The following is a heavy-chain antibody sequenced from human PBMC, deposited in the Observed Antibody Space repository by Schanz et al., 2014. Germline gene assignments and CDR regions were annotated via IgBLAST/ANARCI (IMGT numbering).Heavy chain of an antibody. J-gene: IGHJ3*01. D-gene: IGHD5-12*01. CDR2: IYINSGST. CDR1: GFSVSTNY. V-gene: IGHV3-53*01. CDR3: ARDEGRDGYNLAFDV. Sequence: EVQLVESGGGLLQPGGSLRLSCAVSGFSVSTNYMSWVRQAPGKGLEWVSSIYINSGSTNYADSVKGRFIISRDSSKNTLFLQMNSLRAEDTAVYFCARDEGRDGYNLAFDVWGQGTLVTVS.